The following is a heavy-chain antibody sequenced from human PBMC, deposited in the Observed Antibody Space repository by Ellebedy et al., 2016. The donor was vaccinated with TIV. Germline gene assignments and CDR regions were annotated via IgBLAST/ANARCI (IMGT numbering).Heavy chain of an antibody. J-gene: IGHJ5*02. Sequence: SGPTLVXPTETLTLTCTVSGFSLSNARMGVSWIRQTPGKALEWLAHIFSNDEKSYSTSLKSRLTISKDTSKSQVVLTMTNMDPVDTATYYCAHRGDLGGVIVAPFDPWGQGTLVTVSS. V-gene: IGHV2-26*01. CDR2: IFSNDEK. CDR3: AHRGDLGGVIVAPFDP. D-gene: IGHD3-16*02. CDR1: GFSLSNARMG.